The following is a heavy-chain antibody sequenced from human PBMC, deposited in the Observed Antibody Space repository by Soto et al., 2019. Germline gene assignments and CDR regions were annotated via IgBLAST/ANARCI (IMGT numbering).Heavy chain of an antibody. CDR3: ARDRYSISPEFDY. D-gene: IGHD6-6*01. Sequence: SETLSLTCTVSGGSVSSYYWSWIRQPPGKGLEWIGFIYYNGDTNYNPSLKSRVTISLDTSKNQFALNLRSVTAADTAVYFCARDRYSISPEFDYWGQGTLVTVSS. CDR1: GGSVSSYY. J-gene: IGHJ4*02. CDR2: IYYNGDT. V-gene: IGHV4-59*02.